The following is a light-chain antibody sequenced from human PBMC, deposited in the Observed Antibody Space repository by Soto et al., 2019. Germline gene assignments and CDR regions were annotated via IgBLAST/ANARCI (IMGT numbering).Light chain of an antibody. CDR1: SSDVGGYNY. J-gene: IGLJ2*01. Sequence: QSVLTQPPSASGSPGQSVTISCTGTSSDVGGYNYVSWYQQHPGKAPKLMIYEVSKRPSGVPDRFSGSKSGITASLTVSGLQAEDEADYYCSSCAGSNTPFGGGTKLTVL. V-gene: IGLV2-8*01. CDR2: EVS. CDR3: SSCAGSNTP.